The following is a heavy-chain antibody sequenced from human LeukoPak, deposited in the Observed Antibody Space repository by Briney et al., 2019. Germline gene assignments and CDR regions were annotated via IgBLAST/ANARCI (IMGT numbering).Heavy chain of an antibody. CDR2: IYHSGST. CDR1: GGSISSGGYY. J-gene: IGHJ3*02. D-gene: IGHD1-1*01. Sequence: PSQTLSLTCTVSGGSISSGGYYWSWIRQPPGKGLEWIGYIYHSGSTSYNPSLKSRITISVDTSKNQLSLILNSVTAADTAVYYCAREYSAFEIWGQGTMVTVSS. CDR3: AREYSAFEI. V-gene: IGHV4-30-2*01.